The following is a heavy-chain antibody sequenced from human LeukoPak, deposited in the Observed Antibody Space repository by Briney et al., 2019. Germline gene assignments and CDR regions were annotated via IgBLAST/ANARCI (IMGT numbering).Heavy chain of an antibody. Sequence: GGSLRLSCAASGFTFSNYWMSWVRQAPGKGLEWVANIKQDGSEKYYVNSVKGRFTISRDNAKNSLYLQMNSLRAEDTAVYYCASGGYSSSWPLGYWGQGTLVTVSS. V-gene: IGHV3-7*01. CDR2: IKQDGSEK. CDR1: GFTFSNYW. CDR3: ASGGYSSSWPLGY. J-gene: IGHJ4*02. D-gene: IGHD6-13*01.